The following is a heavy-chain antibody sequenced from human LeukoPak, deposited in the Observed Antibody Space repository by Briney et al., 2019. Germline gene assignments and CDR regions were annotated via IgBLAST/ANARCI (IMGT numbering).Heavy chain of an antibody. J-gene: IGHJ6*03. CDR1: GYTFTSYG. Sequence: VASVKVSCKASGYTFTSYGISWVRQAPGQGLEWMGWISAYNGNTNYAQKLQGRVTMTRDTSINTAYMELSRLRSDDTAVYYCARGFDDYVNHYYYMDVWGEGTTVTISS. D-gene: IGHD3-16*01. CDR3: ARGFDDYVNHYYYMDV. V-gene: IGHV1-18*01. CDR2: ISAYNGNT.